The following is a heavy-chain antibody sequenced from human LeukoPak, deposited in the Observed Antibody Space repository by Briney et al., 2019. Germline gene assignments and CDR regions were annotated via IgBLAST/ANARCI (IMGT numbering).Heavy chain of an antibody. CDR2: IYHSGST. J-gene: IGHJ4*02. V-gene: IGHV4-4*02. Sequence: SETLSLTCAVSGGSISSSNWWSWVRQPPGKGLEWIGEIYHSGSTNYNASLKSRVTISIDTSKNQFSLNLSTVTAADTAVYFCARVTLFRGAQIDSWGQGTLVTVSS. D-gene: IGHD3-10*01. CDR3: ARVTLFRGAQIDS. CDR1: GGSISSSNW.